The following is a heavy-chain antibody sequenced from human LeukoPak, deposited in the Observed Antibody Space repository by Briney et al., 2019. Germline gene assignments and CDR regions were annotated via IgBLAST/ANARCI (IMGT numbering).Heavy chain of an antibody. D-gene: IGHD2-2*01. V-gene: IGHV3-23*01. J-gene: IGHJ6*03. CDR2: ISGSGGST. Sequence: GGSLRLSCAASGFTFSSYAMSWVRQAPGKGLEWVSAISGSGGSTYYADSVKGRFTISRDNSKNTLYLQMNSLRAEDTAVYYCAKDLKPYCSSTSCYYYYYMDVWDKGTTVTVSS. CDR3: AKDLKPYCSSTSCYYYYYMDV. CDR1: GFTFSSYA.